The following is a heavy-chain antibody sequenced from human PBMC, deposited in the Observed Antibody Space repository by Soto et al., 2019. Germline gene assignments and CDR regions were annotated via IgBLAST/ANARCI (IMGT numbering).Heavy chain of an antibody. J-gene: IGHJ4*01. CDR3: ASPPPYYDFWSGYGFY. Sequence: GGSLRLSCAASGFTFSSYAMSWVRQAPGKGLEWVSAISGSGGSTYYADSVKGRFTISRDNSKNTLYLQMNSLRAEDTAVYYCASPPPYYDFWSGYGFYWGHGTLVTAPQ. CDR2: ISGSGGST. V-gene: IGHV3-23*01. CDR1: GFTFSSYA. D-gene: IGHD3-3*01.